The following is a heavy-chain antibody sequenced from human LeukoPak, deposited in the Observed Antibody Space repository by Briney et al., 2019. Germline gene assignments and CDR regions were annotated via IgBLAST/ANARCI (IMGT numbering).Heavy chain of an antibody. D-gene: IGHD2-15*01. CDR3: ARDRGGYCSGGSCYPTYFDY. CDR2: INPSGGST. Sequence: ASVKVSCKASGYTFTSYYMHWVRQGPGQGLEWMGIINPSGGSTSYAQKFQGRVTMTRDMSTSTVYMELSSLRSEDTAVYYCARDRGGYCSGGSCYPTYFDYWGQGTLVTVSS. CDR1: GYTFTSYY. J-gene: IGHJ4*02. V-gene: IGHV1-46*01.